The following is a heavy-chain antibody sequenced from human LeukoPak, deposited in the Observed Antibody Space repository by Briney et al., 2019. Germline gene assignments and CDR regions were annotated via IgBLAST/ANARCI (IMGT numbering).Heavy chain of an antibody. J-gene: IGHJ5*02. CDR1: GFTFSSYA. CDR2: ISSSGGST. D-gene: IGHD2-15*01. V-gene: IGHV3-23*01. Sequence: GVSLRLSCAASGFTFSSYAMNWVRQAPGKGLEWVSIISSSGGSTYYADSVRGRFTISRDNSKNTLYLQMNSLRVEDTAVYYCAKKVGGYCTGGSCYSGDWFDPWGQGTLVTVSS. CDR3: AKKVGGYCTGGSCYSGDWFDP.